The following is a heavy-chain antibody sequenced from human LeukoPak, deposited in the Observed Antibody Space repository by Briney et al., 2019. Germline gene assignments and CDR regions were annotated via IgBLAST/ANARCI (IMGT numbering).Heavy chain of an antibody. V-gene: IGHV3-23*01. J-gene: IGHJ4*02. Sequence: PGGSLRLSCAASGFTFSSYNMNWVRQAPGKGLEWVSAISGSGGSTYYADSVKGRFTISRDNSKNTLYLQMNSLRAEDTAVYYCAKDRRQYSSSPGHFDYWGQGTLVTVSS. CDR1: GFTFSSYN. D-gene: IGHD6-6*01. CDR2: ISGSGGST. CDR3: AKDRRQYSSSPGHFDY.